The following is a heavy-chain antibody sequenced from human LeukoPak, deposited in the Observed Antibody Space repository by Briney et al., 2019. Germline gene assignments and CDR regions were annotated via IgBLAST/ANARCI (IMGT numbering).Heavy chain of an antibody. CDR1: GFTFSSYA. V-gene: IGHV3-23*01. J-gene: IGHJ5*02. CDR2: ISGSGGST. CDR3: ARDGTYFYGSGSYYNENWFDP. Sequence: GGSLRLSCAASGFTFSSYAMSWVRQAPGKGLEWVSAISGSGGSTYYADSVKGRFTISRDNAKNTLYLQMNSLRAEDTAVYYCARDGTYFYGSGSYYNENWFDPWGQGTLVTVSS. D-gene: IGHD3-10*01.